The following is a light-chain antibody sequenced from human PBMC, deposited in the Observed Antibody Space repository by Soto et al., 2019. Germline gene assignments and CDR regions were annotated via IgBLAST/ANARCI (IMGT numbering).Light chain of an antibody. V-gene: IGLV2-8*01. J-gene: IGLJ2*01. CDR1: SSDVGGYKY. Sequence: QSALTQPPSASGSPGQSVTISCTGSSSDVGGYKYVSWYQQHPGKAPKLLIYEVNKRPSGVPDRFSGSKSGNTASLTVSGLQAEDEAYYYCSSYAGRNNFGVFGGGTQLTVL. CDR2: EVN. CDR3: SSYAGRNNFGV.